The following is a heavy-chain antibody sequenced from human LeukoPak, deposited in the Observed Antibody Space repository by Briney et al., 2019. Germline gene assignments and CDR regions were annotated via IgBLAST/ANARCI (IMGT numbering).Heavy chain of an antibody. D-gene: IGHD5-24*01. CDR2: IKEDGSEK. J-gene: IGHJ4*02. Sequence: GRSLRLSCAVSGFTFSSYWMNWVRQAPGKGLEWVAKIKEDGSEKYYADSVKGRFTISRDNSKNTVYLQMYSLRDEDTAVYCCAKGGEMATIEESDYWGQGTLVTVSS. V-gene: IGHV3-7*02. CDR1: GFTFSSYW. CDR3: AKGGEMATIEESDY.